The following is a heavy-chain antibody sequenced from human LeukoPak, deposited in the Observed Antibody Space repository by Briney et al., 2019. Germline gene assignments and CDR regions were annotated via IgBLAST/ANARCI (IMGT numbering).Heavy chain of an antibody. Sequence: GGSLRLSCAASGFTFSSYAMSWVRQAPGKGLEWVSAISGSGGSTYYADSVKGRFTISRDNSKNTLYLQMNSLRAEDTAVYYCAKEGRTTVVPSYYFVYWGQGTLVTVSS. J-gene: IGHJ4*02. CDR2: ISGSGGST. CDR3: AKEGRTTVVPSYYFVY. D-gene: IGHD4-23*01. V-gene: IGHV3-23*01. CDR1: GFTFSSYA.